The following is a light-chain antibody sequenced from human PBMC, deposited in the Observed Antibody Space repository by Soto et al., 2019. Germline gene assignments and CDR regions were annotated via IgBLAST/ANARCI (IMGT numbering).Light chain of an antibody. J-gene: IGKJ4*01. CDR3: ERYSNWARS. V-gene: IGKV3-15*01. CDR2: DTS. CDR1: QGIGET. Sequence: TLSCRASQGIGETLAWYQHKPGQTPRLLIYDTSTRATGVPARFSGSRSGTEFALAIHCLQSEDFAVYFCERYSNWARSVAGGTKVDIK.